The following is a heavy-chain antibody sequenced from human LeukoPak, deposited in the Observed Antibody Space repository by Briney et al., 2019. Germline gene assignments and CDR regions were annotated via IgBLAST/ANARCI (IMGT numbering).Heavy chain of an antibody. CDR1: GYTFTSYY. D-gene: IGHD6-19*01. CDR2: INPSGGST. V-gene: IGHV1-46*01. CDR3: ARGYRRSGWYGDRAFDI. J-gene: IGHJ3*02. Sequence: ASVKVSCKASGYTFTSYYMHWVRQAPGQGLEWMGIINPSGGSTSYAQKFQGRVTMTRDMSTSTVYMELSSLRSEDTAVYYCARGYRRSGWYGDRAFDIWGQGTMVTVSS.